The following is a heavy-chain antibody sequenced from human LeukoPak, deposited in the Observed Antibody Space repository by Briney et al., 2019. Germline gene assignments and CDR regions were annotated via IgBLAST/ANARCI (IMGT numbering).Heavy chain of an antibody. CDR1: GFTFSDQY. CDR2: ISSSGITI. J-gene: IGHJ4*02. V-gene: IGHV3-11*01. CDR3: ARVYFDSRGYYYPFFDY. D-gene: IGHD3-22*01. Sequence: GGSLRLSCAASGFTFSDQYMSWIRQAPGKGLEWVSYISSSGITIYYADSVKGRFTISRDNAGNSLYLQMNSLRAEDTAVYYCARVYFDSRGYYYPFFDYWGQGSLVTVSS.